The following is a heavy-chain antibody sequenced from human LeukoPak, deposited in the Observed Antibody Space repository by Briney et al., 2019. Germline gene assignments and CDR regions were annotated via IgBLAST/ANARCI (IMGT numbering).Heavy chain of an antibody. J-gene: IGHJ4*02. D-gene: IGHD2-21*02. V-gene: IGHV3-23*01. CDR1: GFTFSNYA. CDR3: AKRGDYYSLDC. Sequence: PGGSLRLSCAGSGFTFSNYAVSWVRRAPGKGLEWVSAISGAAESTYYADSVKGRFTISRDNSKKTVYLQMNSLRADDTALYYCAKRGDYYSLDCWGQGTLVTVSS. CDR2: ISGAAEST.